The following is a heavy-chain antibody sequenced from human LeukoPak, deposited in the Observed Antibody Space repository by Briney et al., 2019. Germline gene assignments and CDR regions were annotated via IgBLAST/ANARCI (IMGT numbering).Heavy chain of an antibody. D-gene: IGHD6-6*01. CDR1: EFTFSTYG. J-gene: IGHJ5*02. CDR2: ISSNGTTI. CDR3: ARDAIDGSSSAYWFDP. Sequence: GGSLRLSCAASEFTFSTYGLNWVRQAPGKGLEWVSYISSNGTTIYYADSVKGRFTISRDNGRNSLYLQMNSLRAEDTAVYHCARDAIDGSSSAYWFDPWGQGTLVTVSS. V-gene: IGHV3-48*04.